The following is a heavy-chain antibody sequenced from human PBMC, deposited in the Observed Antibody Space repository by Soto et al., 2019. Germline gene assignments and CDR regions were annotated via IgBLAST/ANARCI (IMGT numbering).Heavy chain of an antibody. J-gene: IGHJ5*02. D-gene: IGHD3-22*01. Sequence: SETLSLTCTVSGGSISSYYWSWIRQPPGKGLEWIGYIYYSGSTNYNPSLKSRVTISVDTSKNQFSLKLSSVTAADTAVYYCARGYDSSGYYLPYNWFDPWGQGTLVTVSS. CDR2: IYYSGST. V-gene: IGHV4-59*01. CDR3: ARGYDSSGYYLPYNWFDP. CDR1: GGSISSYY.